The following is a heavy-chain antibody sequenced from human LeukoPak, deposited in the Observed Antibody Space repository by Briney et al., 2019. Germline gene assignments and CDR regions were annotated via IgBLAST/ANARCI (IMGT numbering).Heavy chain of an antibody. J-gene: IGHJ5*02. CDR3: AKGLYYDSSGSFDP. D-gene: IGHD3-22*01. Sequence: GGSLRFSCAASGFTFDDYAMHWVRQAPGKGLEWVSGISWNSGSIGYADSVKGRFTISRDNAKNSLYLQMNSLRAEDTALYYCAKGLYYDSSGSFDPWGQGTLVTVSS. CDR2: ISWNSGSI. CDR1: GFTFDDYA. V-gene: IGHV3-9*01.